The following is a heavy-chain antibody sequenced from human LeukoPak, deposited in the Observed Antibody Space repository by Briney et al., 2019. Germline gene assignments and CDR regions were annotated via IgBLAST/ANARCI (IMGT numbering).Heavy chain of an antibody. CDR2: FDPEDGET. CDR3: ARDLGGFSAAGTGLDY. D-gene: IGHD6-13*01. CDR1: GYTLTELS. Sequence: ASVEVSCKVSGYTLTELSMHWVRQAPGKGLEWMGGFDPEDGETIYAQKFQGRVTMTEDTSTDTAYMELSSLRSEDTAVYYCARDLGGFSAAGTGLDYWGQGTLVTVSS. V-gene: IGHV1-24*01. J-gene: IGHJ4*02.